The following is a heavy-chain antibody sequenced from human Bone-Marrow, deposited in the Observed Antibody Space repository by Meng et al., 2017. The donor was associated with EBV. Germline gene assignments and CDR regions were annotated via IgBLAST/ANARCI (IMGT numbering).Heavy chain of an antibody. Sequence: QGQLQQWGAGLLKPSETLSLTCAVYGGSFSGYYWSWVRQPPGKGLEWIGEIYHSGSTNYNPSLKSRVTISVDKSKNQFSLKLSSVTAADTAVYYCARVPTLWYFDYWGQGTLVTVSS. J-gene: IGHJ4*02. CDR2: IYHSGST. D-gene: IGHD2-21*01. V-gene: IGHV4-34*01. CDR3: ARVPTLWYFDY. CDR1: GGSFSGYY.